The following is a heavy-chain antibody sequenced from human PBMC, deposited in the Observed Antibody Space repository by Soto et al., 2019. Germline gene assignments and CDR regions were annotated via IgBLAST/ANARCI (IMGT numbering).Heavy chain of an antibody. CDR1: GYTFTGYY. Sequence: ASVKVSCKASGYTFTGYYMHWVRQAPGQGLEWMGWINPNSGGTNYAQKFQGWVTMTRDTSISTAYMELSRLRSDDTAVYYCASSTKWFGEGPFDYWGQGTLVTVSS. CDR3: ASSTKWFGEGPFDY. J-gene: IGHJ4*02. V-gene: IGHV1-2*04. CDR2: INPNSGGT. D-gene: IGHD3-10*01.